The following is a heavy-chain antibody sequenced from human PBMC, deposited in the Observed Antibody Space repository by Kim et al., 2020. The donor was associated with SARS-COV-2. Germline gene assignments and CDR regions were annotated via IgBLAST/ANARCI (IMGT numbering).Heavy chain of an antibody. Sequence: SETLSLTCAVYGGSFSGYYWSWIRQPPGKGLEWIGEINHSGSTNYNPSLKSRVTISVDTSKNQFSLKLSSVTAADTAVYYCARTPRLLSIAVIVVWFDPWGQGTLVTVSS. CDR3: ARTPRLLSIAVIVVWFDP. CDR2: INHSGST. V-gene: IGHV4-34*01. CDR1: GGSFSGYY. J-gene: IGHJ5*02. D-gene: IGHD6-19*01.